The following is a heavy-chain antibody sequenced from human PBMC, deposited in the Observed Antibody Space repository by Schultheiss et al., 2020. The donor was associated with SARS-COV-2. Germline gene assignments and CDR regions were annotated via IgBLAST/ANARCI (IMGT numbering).Heavy chain of an antibody. D-gene: IGHD6-19*01. J-gene: IGHJ4*02. Sequence: GESLKISCAASGFTFSSYSMNWVRQAPGKGLEWVSSISSSSSYIYYADSVKGRFTISRDNAKNTLYLQLNSLRGEDTAVYYCVRGSNDWYGIDYWGQGTLVTVSS. CDR3: VRGSNDWYGIDY. CDR1: GFTFSSYS. V-gene: IGHV3-21*01. CDR2: ISSSSSYI.